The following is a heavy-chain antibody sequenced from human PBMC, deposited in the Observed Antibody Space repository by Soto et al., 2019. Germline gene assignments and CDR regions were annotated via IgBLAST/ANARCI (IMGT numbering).Heavy chain of an antibody. Sequence: SETLSLTCTVSGGSITNYYWSWIRQPPGKGLEYIGYMYYSGNTYYNHSLKSRVTISGDASKNQFSLKLRSVTAADTAVYYCVGGLSEWDRIDFWGQGXLVTVSS. CDR3: VGGLSEWDRIDF. D-gene: IGHD3-3*01. CDR1: GGSITNYY. CDR2: MYYSGNT. J-gene: IGHJ4*02. V-gene: IGHV4-59*01.